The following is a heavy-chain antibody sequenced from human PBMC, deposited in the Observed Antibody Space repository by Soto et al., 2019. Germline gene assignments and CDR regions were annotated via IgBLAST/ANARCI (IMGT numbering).Heavy chain of an antibody. Sequence: EVQLLESGGGLVQPGGSLRLSCAASGFTFSSYAMSWVRQAPGKGLEWVSAISGSGGSTYYADSVKGRFTISRDNSKNTLYLQMNSLRAEDTAVYYCAKGGSRVVVAATRPAFDIWGQGTMVTVSS. V-gene: IGHV3-23*01. D-gene: IGHD2-15*01. CDR2: ISGSGGST. CDR3: AKGGSRVVVAATRPAFDI. CDR1: GFTFSSYA. J-gene: IGHJ3*02.